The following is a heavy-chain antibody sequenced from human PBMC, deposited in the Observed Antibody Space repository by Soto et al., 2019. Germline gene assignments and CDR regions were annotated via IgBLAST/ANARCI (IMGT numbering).Heavy chain of an antibody. CDR1: GFTFINYN. Sequence: VQLVESGGGLVQPGRSLRLSCAASGFTFINYNMNWVRQAPGQGLEWVSYISSRSSTIYYADSVKGRFTISRHNAKNSLYLQMNSLRDEETAVYYCARDCGKGYGMDVWGQGTTVTVSS. J-gene: IGHJ6*02. CDR3: ARDCGKGYGMDV. V-gene: IGHV3-48*02. CDR2: ISSRSSTI.